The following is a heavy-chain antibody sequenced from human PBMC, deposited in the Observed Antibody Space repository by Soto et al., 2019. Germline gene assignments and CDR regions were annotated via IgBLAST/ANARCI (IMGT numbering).Heavy chain of an antibody. CDR3: ARGASLSGIITIFGVLIRSWYFDY. Sequence: SETLSLTCAVYGGSFSGYYWSWIRQPPGKGLEWIGEINHSGSTNYNPSLKSRVTISVDTSKNQFSLKLSSVTAADTAVYYCARGASLSGIITIFGVLIRSWYFDYWGQGTLVTVSS. J-gene: IGHJ4*02. CDR2: INHSGST. CDR1: GGSFSGYY. D-gene: IGHD3-3*01. V-gene: IGHV4-34*01.